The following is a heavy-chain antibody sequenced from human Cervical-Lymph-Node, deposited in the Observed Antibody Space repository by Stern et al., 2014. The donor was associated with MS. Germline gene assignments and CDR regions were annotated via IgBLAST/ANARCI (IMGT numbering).Heavy chain of an antibody. CDR3: ARVNSGYNWFDY. V-gene: IGHV4-4*02. CDR2: VCHSGPS. J-gene: IGHJ5*01. CDR1: GGSISNTNW. D-gene: IGHD5-12*01. Sequence: QLQLQESGPGLVKPSGTLTLTCAVSGGSISNTNWWGWVRLTPRMGLEWIGEVCHSGPSSFSPSLKSGVTMSVDMSKNNFSLELKSVTAADTAIYYCARVNSGYNWFDYWGQGTLVTVSS.